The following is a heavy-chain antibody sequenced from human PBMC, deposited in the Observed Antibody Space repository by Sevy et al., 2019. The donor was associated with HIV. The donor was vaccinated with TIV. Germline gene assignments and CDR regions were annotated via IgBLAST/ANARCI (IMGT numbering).Heavy chain of an antibody. D-gene: IGHD2-2*01. CDR3: NDY. V-gene: IGHV3-21*01. CDR1: GFMFDGYS. Sequence: GGSLRLSCAASGFMFDGYSMNWVRQAPGKGLEWVSSISSGSSFIYDADSVKGRFTISRDNATGIYYCARVGPGECSGTNCSPNDYWGQGTLVTVSS. J-gene: IGHJ4*02. CDR2: ISSGSSFI.